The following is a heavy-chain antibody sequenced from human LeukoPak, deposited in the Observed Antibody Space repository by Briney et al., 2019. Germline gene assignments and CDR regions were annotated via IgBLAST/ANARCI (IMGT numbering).Heavy chain of an antibody. V-gene: IGHV4-31*03. CDR3: ARDTRLRGTNWFDP. CDR1: GGSVSSGNYY. D-gene: IGHD4-17*01. J-gene: IGHJ5*02. Sequence: SQTLSLTCTVSGGSVSSGNYYWSWIRQYPGKGLKWIGYVSHSGPTDINPSLKSRATIAVDTSTNQFSLRLTSVTAADTAIYYCARDTRLRGTNWFDPWGQGTLVTVSS. CDR2: VSHSGPT.